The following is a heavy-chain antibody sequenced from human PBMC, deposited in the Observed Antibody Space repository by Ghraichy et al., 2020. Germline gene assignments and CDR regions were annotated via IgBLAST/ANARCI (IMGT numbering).Heavy chain of an antibody. J-gene: IGHJ4*02. D-gene: IGHD2-2*01. CDR3: ARGLQGYCNYTNCPFDQ. CDR2: IGTLGDT. CDR1: GFTFSNYD. V-gene: IGHV3-13*01. Sequence: LSLTCVVSGFTFSNYDMHWVRQATGRGLEWVSSIGTLGDTYYPGSVEGRFTISRENATGSLYLQMNSLRAGDTAVYYCARGLQGYCNYTNCPFDQWGQGTLVTVSS.